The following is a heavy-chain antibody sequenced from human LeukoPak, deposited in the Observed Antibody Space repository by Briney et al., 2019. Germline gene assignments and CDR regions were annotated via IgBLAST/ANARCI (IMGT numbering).Heavy chain of an antibody. CDR3: ARGPFLSHYADV. V-gene: IGHV4-34*01. J-gene: IGHJ6*02. Sequence: SETLSLTCAVYGGSFSGYYWSWIRQPPGKGLEWIGEINHSGSTNYNPSLKSRVTISVDTSKNQFSLKLSSVTAADTAVYYCARGPFLSHYADVWGQGTTVTVSS. CDR2: INHSGST. CDR1: GGSFSGYY. D-gene: IGHD2-2*01.